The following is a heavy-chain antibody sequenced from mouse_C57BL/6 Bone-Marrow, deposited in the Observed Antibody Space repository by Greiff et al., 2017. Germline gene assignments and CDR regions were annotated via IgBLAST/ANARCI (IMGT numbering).Heavy chain of an antibody. D-gene: IGHD1-1*01. CDR3: AHYYGIYYYAIDY. CDR2: IYPGDGDT. CDR1: GYAFSSSW. Sequence: VQLQQSGPELVKPGASVKISCKASGYAFSSSWMNWVKQRPGKGLEWIGRIYPGDGDTNYNGKFKGKATLTADKSSSTAYMQLSSLTSEDSSVYFCAHYYGIYYYAIDYWGQGTSVTVSS. J-gene: IGHJ4*01. V-gene: IGHV1-82*01.